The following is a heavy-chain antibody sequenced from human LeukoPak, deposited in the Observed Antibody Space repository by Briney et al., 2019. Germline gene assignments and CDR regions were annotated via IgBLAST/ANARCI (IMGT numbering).Heavy chain of an antibody. D-gene: IGHD1-20*01. V-gene: IGHV3-23*01. CDR2: ISNTGGST. CDR3: ANNWNVDY. J-gene: IGHJ4*02. CDR1: GFTFNIYA. Sequence: GGSLRLSCAASGFTFNIYAMTWVRQAPGKGLEWVSAISNTGGSTYHADSVNGRFTISRDNSKNMVYLQMNSLRVEDTAVYYCANNWNVDYWGQGTLVTVSS.